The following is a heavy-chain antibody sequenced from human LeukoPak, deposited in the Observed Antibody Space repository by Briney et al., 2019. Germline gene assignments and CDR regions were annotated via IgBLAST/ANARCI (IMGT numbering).Heavy chain of an antibody. J-gene: IGHJ3*02. V-gene: IGHV1-69*04. D-gene: IGHD6-13*01. CDR2: IIPILGIA. CDR3: ARDRGSSWSGAFDI. Sequence: ASVKVSCKASGGTFSSYAISWVRQAPGQGLEWMGRIIPILGIANYAQKFQGRVTITADKSTSTAYMELSSLRSEDTAVYYCARDRGSSWSGAFDIWGQGTMVTVSS. CDR1: GGTFSSYA.